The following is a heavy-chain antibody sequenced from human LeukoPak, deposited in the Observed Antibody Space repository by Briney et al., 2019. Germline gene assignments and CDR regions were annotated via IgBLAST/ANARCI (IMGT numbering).Heavy chain of an antibody. CDR3: GRSSATYPDY. CDR2: ISYSGST. Sequence: SETLSLTCTVSGGSISHYYWSWIRQPPGKGLEWIGYISYSGSTSYNPSLKSRVTISGDTSKNQFSLKLSSVTAADTAVYYCGRSSATYPDYWGQGTLVTVSS. J-gene: IGHJ4*02. CDR1: GGSISHYY. V-gene: IGHV4-59*01. D-gene: IGHD4/OR15-4a*01.